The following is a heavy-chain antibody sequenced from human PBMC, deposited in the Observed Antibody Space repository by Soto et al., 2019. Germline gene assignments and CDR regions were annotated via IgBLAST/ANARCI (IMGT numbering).Heavy chain of an antibody. CDR2: ISAYNGNT. CDR3: ARVYAVAGTFYFDY. CDR1: GYTFTSYG. Sequence: AASVKVSCKASGYTFTSYGISWVRQAPGQGLEWMGWISAYNGNTNYAQKLQGRVTMTTDTSTSTAYMELRSLRSDDTAVYYCARVYAVAGTFYFDYWGQGTLFTVSS. J-gene: IGHJ4*02. D-gene: IGHD6-19*01. V-gene: IGHV1-18*01.